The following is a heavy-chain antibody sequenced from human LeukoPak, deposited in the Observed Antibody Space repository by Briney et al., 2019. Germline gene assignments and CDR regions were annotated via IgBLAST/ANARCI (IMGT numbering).Heavy chain of an antibody. V-gene: IGHV1-18*01. CDR3: ARDVWYSSGPYYFDY. CDR1: GYTYTSYG. J-gene: IGHJ4*02. Sequence: AASVKVSCKASGYTYTSYGISWVRQAPGQGLEWMGWISAYNGNTNYAQKLHGRVTMTTDTSTSTAYMELRSLRSDDTAVYYCARDVWYSSGPYYFDYWGQGTLVTVSS. CDR2: ISAYNGNT. D-gene: IGHD6-19*01.